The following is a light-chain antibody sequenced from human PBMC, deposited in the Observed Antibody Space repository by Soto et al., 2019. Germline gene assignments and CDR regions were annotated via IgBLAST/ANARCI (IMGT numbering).Light chain of an antibody. J-gene: IGLJ1*01. Sequence: QSALTQPASVSGSPGQSIAISCTGTSSDVGSYNLVSWYQQHPGKAPKLMIYEVSKRPSGVSNRFSGSKSGNTASLTISGLQAEDEADYYCCSYASSSTFGPYVFGPGTKVTVL. V-gene: IGLV2-23*02. CDR1: SSDVGSYNL. CDR3: CSYASSSTFGPYV. CDR2: EVS.